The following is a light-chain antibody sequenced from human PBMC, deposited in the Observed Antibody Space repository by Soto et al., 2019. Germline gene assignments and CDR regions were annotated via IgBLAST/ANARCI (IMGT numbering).Light chain of an antibody. CDR1: TSNIGNNY. V-gene: IGLV1-51*01. CDR2: DTN. Sequence: QAVVTQPPSVSAAPGQQVTISCSGETSNIGNNYVSWYQQLPGTAPKLLIYDTNNRPSGIPDRFSGSKSGTSATLGITGLQTGDEAVYYCGAWDSSLCGVLFGGGTKLTVL. J-gene: IGLJ2*01. CDR3: GAWDSSLCGVL.